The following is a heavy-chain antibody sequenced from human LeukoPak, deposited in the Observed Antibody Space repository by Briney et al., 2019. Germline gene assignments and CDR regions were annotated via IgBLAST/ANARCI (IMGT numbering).Heavy chain of an antibody. D-gene: IGHD6-13*01. CDR1: GFTFSDYY. CDR3: ARAGYSSTWYSRYFDL. V-gene: IGHV3-11*04. CDR2: ISTSGRTI. Sequence: GGSLRLSCAASGFTFSDYYMSWIRQAPGKGLEWVSYISTSGRTIYYADSVKGRFTISRDNAKNSLYLQMNSLRAGDTAVYYCARAGYSSTWYSRYFDLWGRGTLVTVSS. J-gene: IGHJ2*01.